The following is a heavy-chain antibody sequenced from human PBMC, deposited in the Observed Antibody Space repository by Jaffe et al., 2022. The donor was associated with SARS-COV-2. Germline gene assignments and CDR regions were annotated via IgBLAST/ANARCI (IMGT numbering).Heavy chain of an antibody. CDR2: IKEDGSEK. Sequence: EVQVVESGGGLVQPGGSLRLSCATSGFTFSNYWMTWVRQAPGKGLEWVASIKEDGSEKHHVDSVKGRFTISRDNAKNSLYLQMNSLRVDDTAVYYCASLIRWGQGTLVTVSS. J-gene: IGHJ4*02. V-gene: IGHV3-7*01. CDR3: ASLIR. CDR1: GFTFSNYW.